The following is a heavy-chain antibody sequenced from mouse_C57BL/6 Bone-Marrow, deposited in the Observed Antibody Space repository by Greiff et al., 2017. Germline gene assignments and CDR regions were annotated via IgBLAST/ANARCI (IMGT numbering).Heavy chain of an antibody. CDR2: IYPGDGDT. V-gene: IGHV1-82*01. Sequence: QVQLQQSGPELVKPGASVKISCKASGYAFSSSWLNWVKPRPGKGLEWIGRIYPGDGDTNYNGKFKGKATLTADKSSSTAYMQLSSLTSEDSAVYFCARGGYYWGQGTTLTVSS. CDR3: ARGGYY. J-gene: IGHJ2*01. CDR1: GYAFSSSW.